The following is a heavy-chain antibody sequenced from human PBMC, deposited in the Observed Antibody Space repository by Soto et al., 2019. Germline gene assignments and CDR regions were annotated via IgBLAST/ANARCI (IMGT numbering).Heavy chain of an antibody. Sequence: PGESLKVSCKASGYSFASHWIGWGRQMPWKGLEWMGIIFPADSDARYSPSFQGQVTISADKSITTAYLQWSSLKASDTAMYYCARPHVYYYDSSGSLHDAFDIWGQGTLVTVSS. V-gene: IGHV5-51*01. D-gene: IGHD3-22*01. CDR3: ARPHVYYYDSSGSLHDAFDI. J-gene: IGHJ3*02. CDR2: IFPADSDA. CDR1: GYSFASHW.